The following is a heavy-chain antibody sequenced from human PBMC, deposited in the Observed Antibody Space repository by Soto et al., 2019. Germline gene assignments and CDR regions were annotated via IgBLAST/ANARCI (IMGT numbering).Heavy chain of an antibody. Sequence: EVQLLESGGGLVQPGGSLRLSCAASGFTFRNYGMAWVRQAPGKGLEWVSSITTSGGATYYAASVEGPFNISRDNSESSRSLQMTSLRAEDTGVYYCVGPGRHYASGAYDYYFDYWGQGTLVTVSS. CDR3: VGPGRHYASGAYDYYFDY. CDR1: GFTFRNYG. V-gene: IGHV3-23*01. J-gene: IGHJ4*02. D-gene: IGHD3-10*01. CDR2: ITTSGGAT.